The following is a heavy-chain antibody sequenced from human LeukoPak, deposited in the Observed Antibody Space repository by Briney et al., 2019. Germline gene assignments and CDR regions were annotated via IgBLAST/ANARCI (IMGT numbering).Heavy chain of an antibody. CDR1: GGSISSSSYY. CDR3: AIPGPNGGARRYFQH. D-gene: IGHD1-1*01. CDR2: INHSGST. Sequence: KPSETLSLTCTVSGGSISSSSYYWGWIRQPPGKGLEWIGEINHSGSTNYNPSLKSRVTISVDTSKNQFSLKLSSVTAADTAVYYCAIPGPNGGARRYFQHWGQGTLVTVSS. V-gene: IGHV4-39*07. J-gene: IGHJ1*01.